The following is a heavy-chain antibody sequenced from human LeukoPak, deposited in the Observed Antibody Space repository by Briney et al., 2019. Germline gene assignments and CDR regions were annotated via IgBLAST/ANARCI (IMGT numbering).Heavy chain of an antibody. D-gene: IGHD6-6*01. V-gene: IGHV4-34*01. J-gene: IGHJ4*02. CDR3: ARSMAARF. CDR1: GGSFSGYY. Sequence: SETLSLTCAVYGGSFSGYYWSWIRQPPGKGLEWIGEINHSGSTNYNPSLKSRVTISVDTSKNQFSLKLSSVTAADTAVYYCARSMAARFWGQGTLVTVSS. CDR2: INHSGST.